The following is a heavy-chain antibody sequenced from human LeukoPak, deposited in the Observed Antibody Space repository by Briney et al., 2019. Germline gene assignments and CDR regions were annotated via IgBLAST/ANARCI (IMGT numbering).Heavy chain of an antibody. Sequence: GASVKVSCKASGYTFTGYYMHWVRQAPGQGLEWMGWINPNSGGTNYAQKFQGRVTMTRDTSISTAYMELSRLGSDGTAVYYCARVYSSGWPMDYWGQGTLVTVSS. V-gene: IGHV1-2*02. J-gene: IGHJ4*02. CDR3: ARVYSSGWPMDY. CDR2: INPNSGGT. D-gene: IGHD6-25*01. CDR1: GYTFTGYY.